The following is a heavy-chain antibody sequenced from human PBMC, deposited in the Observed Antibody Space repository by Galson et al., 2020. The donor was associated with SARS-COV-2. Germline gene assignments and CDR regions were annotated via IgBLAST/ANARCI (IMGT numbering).Heavy chain of an antibody. Sequence: GGSLRLSCVASGFTFSSYGMHWVRQAPGKGLEWVAVIWYDGSNKYYADSVKGRFTISRDNSKNTLYLQMNSLRAEDTAVYYCARDGSATTLGVDAFDIWGQGTMVTVSS. V-gene: IGHV3-33*01. J-gene: IGHJ3*02. CDR2: IWYDGSNK. D-gene: IGHD6-25*01. CDR3: ARDGSATTLGVDAFDI. CDR1: GFTFSSYG.